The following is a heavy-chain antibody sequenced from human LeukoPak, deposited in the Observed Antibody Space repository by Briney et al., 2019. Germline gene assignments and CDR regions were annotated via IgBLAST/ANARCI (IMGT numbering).Heavy chain of an antibody. D-gene: IGHD3-9*01. CDR3: ARDQAATNTQVRFCLD. J-gene: IGHJ4*02. CDR2: ISAYNGNT. V-gene: IGHV1-18*01. Sequence: ASVKVSCKASGYTFTSYGTSWVRQAPGQGLEWMGWISAYNGNTSFAQKLQGRVTMTTDTSTSTAYMDLRSLRSDDTAVYYCARDQAATNTQVRFCLDWGQGTLVTVSS. CDR1: GYTFTSYG.